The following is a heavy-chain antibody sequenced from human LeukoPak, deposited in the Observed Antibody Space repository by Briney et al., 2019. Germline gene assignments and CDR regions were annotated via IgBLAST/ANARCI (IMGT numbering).Heavy chain of an antibody. CDR2: IKQDGSEK. D-gene: IGHD2-15*01. V-gene: IGHV3-7*01. Sequence: PRGSLRLSCAASGFTFSSYWMSWVRQAPGKGLEWVANIKQDGSEKYYVDSVKGRFTISRDNAKNSLYLQMNSLRAEDTAVYYCASLSMEVVVAAKFVGYWGQGTLVTVSS. CDR3: ASLSMEVVVAAKFVGY. J-gene: IGHJ4*02. CDR1: GFTFSSYW.